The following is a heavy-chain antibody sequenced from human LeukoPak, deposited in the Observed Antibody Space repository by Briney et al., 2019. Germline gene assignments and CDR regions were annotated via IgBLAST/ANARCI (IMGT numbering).Heavy chain of an antibody. D-gene: IGHD3-10*01. CDR2: IYSGGST. J-gene: IGHJ4*02. V-gene: IGHV3-53*01. Sequence: PGGSLRLSCAASGFTVSSNYMSWVRQAPGKGLEWVSVIYSGGSTYYADSVKGRFTISRDNSKNTLYLQMNSLRAEDTAVYYCARGGYYGSGSYYNLRYWGQGTLVTVSS. CDR3: ARGGYYGSGSYYNLRY. CDR1: GFTVSSNY.